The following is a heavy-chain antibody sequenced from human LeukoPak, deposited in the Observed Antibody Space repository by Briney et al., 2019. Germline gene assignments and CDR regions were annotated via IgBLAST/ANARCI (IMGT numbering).Heavy chain of an antibody. CDR1: GGSISSSSYY. J-gene: IGHJ6*03. V-gene: IGHV4-39*01. D-gene: IGHD2/OR15-2a*01. CDR3: ARVYDGYYYYYMDV. Sequence: PSETLSLTCPVSGGSISSSSYYWSWIRQPPGKGLEWMGSIYYSGSTYYNPSLKSRVTISVDPSKNQFSLKLSSVTAADTAVYYCARVYDGYYYYYMDVWGKGTTVTISS. CDR2: IYYSGST.